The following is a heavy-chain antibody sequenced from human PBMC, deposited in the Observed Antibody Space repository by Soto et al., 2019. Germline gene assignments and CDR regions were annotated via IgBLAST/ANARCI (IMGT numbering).Heavy chain of an antibody. Sequence: GESLKISCKGSGYSFTNYWIAWVRQMPGKGLEWMGIIYPSDSDTRYSPSFQGQVTISADKSISTAHLQWSSLKASDTAMYYCARQARYSSSWPDWGQGTLVTVSS. V-gene: IGHV5-51*01. J-gene: IGHJ4*02. CDR1: GYSFTNYW. D-gene: IGHD6-13*01. CDR2: IYPSDSDT. CDR3: ARQARYSSSWPD.